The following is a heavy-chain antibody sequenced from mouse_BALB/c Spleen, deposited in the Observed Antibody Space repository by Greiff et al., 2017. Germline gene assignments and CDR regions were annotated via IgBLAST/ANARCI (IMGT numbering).Heavy chain of an antibody. V-gene: IGHV10-1*02. Sequence: EVKLVESGGGLVQPKGSLKLSCAASGFTFNTYAMNWVRQAPGKGLEWVARIRSKSNNYATYYADSVKDRFTISRDDSQSMLYLQMNNLKTEDTAMYYCVRNYGSSFHYAMDYWGQGTSVTVSS. CDR2: IRSKSNNYAT. CDR3: VRNYGSSFHYAMDY. CDR1: GFTFNTYA. D-gene: IGHD1-1*01. J-gene: IGHJ4*01.